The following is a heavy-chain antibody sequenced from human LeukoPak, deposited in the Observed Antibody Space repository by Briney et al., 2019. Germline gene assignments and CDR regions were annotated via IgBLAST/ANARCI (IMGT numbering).Heavy chain of an antibody. J-gene: IGHJ6*02. Sequence: SETLSLTCTVSGGSISSYYWSWIRQPPGKGLEWIGYIYYSGSTNYNPSLKSRVTISVDTSKNQFSLKLSSVTAADTAVYYCARASGVVGPGDYYYGMDVWGQGTTVTVSS. D-gene: IGHD2-15*01. CDR2: IYYSGST. CDR1: GGSISSYY. CDR3: ARASGVVGPGDYYYGMDV. V-gene: IGHV4-59*01.